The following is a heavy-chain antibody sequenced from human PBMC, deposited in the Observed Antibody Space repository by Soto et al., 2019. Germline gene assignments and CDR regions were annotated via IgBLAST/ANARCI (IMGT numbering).Heavy chain of an antibody. Sequence: PSETLSLTCTVSGGSISSYYWSWIRQPPGKGLEWIGYIYYSGSTNYNPSLKSRVTISVDTSKNQFSLKLSSVTAADTAVYYCARGSPSSWYNYYGMDVWAQGTTVTVSS. J-gene: IGHJ6*02. D-gene: IGHD6-13*01. CDR2: IYYSGST. CDR1: GGSISSYY. V-gene: IGHV4-59*01. CDR3: ARGSPSSWYNYYGMDV.